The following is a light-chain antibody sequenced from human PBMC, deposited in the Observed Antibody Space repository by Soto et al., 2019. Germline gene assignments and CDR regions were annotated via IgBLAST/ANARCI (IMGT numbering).Light chain of an antibody. Sequence: IMLPQSPATLSLSPGERATLSCRASQTVSRYLAWFQQKPGQAPRLLIYDASTRDTGIPARFSGSGSGTDFTLPIGSLEPEDFAVYYCQQLNNRPLTFGGGSEVEIK. CDR1: QTVSRY. V-gene: IGKV3-11*01. CDR2: DAS. J-gene: IGKJ4*01. CDR3: QQLNNRPLT.